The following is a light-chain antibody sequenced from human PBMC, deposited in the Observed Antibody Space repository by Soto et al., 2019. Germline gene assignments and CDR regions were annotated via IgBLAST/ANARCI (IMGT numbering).Light chain of an antibody. CDR2: GAS. CDR1: QRVSSSY. CDR3: QQYGSSPWT. V-gene: IGKV3-20*01. J-gene: IGKJ2*02. Sequence: EIVLTQSPGTLSLSPGERATLSCRASQRVSSSYLAWYQQKPGQAPRLLIYGASSRATGIPDRFSGSGSGTDFTLTISRLEPADFAVYYCQQYGSSPWTFGHGTKLEIK.